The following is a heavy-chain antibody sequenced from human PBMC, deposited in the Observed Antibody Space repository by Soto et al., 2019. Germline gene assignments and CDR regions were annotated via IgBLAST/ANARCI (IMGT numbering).Heavy chain of an antibody. CDR2: ISYDGSNK. Sequence: VGSLRLSCAASGLTFITYDMHWVRQAPGKGLEWVAVISYDGSNKYYADSVKGRFTISRDNSKNTLYLQMNSLRAEDTAVFYCAKVSRITGNANYWYFDLCGRGALVTVSS. D-gene: IGHD1-20*01. J-gene: IGHJ2*01. CDR3: AKVSRITGNANYWYFDL. V-gene: IGHV3-30*18. CDR1: GLTFITYD.